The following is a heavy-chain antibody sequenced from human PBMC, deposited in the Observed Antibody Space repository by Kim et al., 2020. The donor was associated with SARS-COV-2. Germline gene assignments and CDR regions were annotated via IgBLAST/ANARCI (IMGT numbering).Heavy chain of an antibody. CDR2: INPSGGST. CDR1: GYTFTSYY. V-gene: IGHV1-46*01. J-gene: IGHJ4*02. D-gene: IGHD2-15*01. Sequence: ASVKVSCKASGYTFTSYYMHWVRQAPGQGLEWMGIINPSGGSTSYAQKFQGRVTMTRDTSTSTVYMELSSLRSEDTAVYYCARDPGYCSGGSCPMYYFDYWGQGTLVTVSS. CDR3: ARDPGYCSGGSCPMYYFDY.